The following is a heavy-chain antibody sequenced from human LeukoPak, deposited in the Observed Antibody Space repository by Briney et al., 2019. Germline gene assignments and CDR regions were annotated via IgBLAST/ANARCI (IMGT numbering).Heavy chain of an antibody. V-gene: IGHV3-30*03. Sequence: QPGGSLRLSCAASGFTFSRYGMHWVRQAPGKGLDSVAVISYDGSTKYYADSVKGRFTISRDNSKNTLYLQMNSLRTEDTAVYFCARDLGAYRGCDLDYWGQGTLVTVSS. CDR2: ISYDGSTK. CDR1: GFTFSRYG. CDR3: ARDLGAYRGCDLDY. J-gene: IGHJ4*02. D-gene: IGHD5-12*01.